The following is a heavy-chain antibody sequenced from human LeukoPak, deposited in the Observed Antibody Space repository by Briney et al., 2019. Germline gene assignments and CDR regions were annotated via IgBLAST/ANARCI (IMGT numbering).Heavy chain of an antibody. V-gene: IGHV3-11*01. CDR1: GFSFSDYY. CDR2: ISSSGNTI. Sequence: PGGSLRLSCAASGFSFSDYYMSWIRQAPGKGLEWVSYISSSGNTIYYADPLKGRFTISRDNANNSLYLQMNSLRAEDTAVYYCARDPYDGYRYFDYWGQGTLVTVSS. D-gene: IGHD5-24*01. J-gene: IGHJ4*02. CDR3: ARDPYDGYRYFDY.